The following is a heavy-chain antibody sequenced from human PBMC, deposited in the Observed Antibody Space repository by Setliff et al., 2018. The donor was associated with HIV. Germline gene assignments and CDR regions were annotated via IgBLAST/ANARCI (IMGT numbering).Heavy chain of an antibody. CDR1: GFSFSNYG. D-gene: IGHD6-13*01. V-gene: IGHV3-23*01. J-gene: IGHJ4*02. CDR3: AKDYLSSSTWYGGLGY. CDR2: ISGGGGIT. Sequence: GGSLRLSCAASGFSFSNYGMTWVRQAPGTGLECVSAISGGGGITYYADSVKGRFTISRDNSKNTLYLQMNSLRVEDTALYYCAKDYLSSSTWYGGLGYWGLGTLVTVSS.